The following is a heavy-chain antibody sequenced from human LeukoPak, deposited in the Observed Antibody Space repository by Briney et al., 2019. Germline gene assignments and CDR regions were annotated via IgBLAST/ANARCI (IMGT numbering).Heavy chain of an antibody. CDR2: INPNSGGT. CDR3: AREDYFDY. V-gene: IGHV1-2*02. J-gene: IGHJ4*02. CDR1: GYTFTSYD. Sequence: ASVKVSCKASGYTFTSYDINWVRQATGQGLEWMGWINPNSGGTNYAQKFQGRVTMTRDTSISTAYMELSRLRSDDTAVYYCAREDYFDYWGQGTLVTVSS.